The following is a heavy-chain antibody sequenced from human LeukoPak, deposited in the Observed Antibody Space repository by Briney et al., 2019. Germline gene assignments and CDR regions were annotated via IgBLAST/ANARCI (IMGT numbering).Heavy chain of an antibody. CDR1: GYTFTSYY. V-gene: IGHV1-46*01. J-gene: IGHJ4*02. D-gene: IGHD1-1*01. CDR2: INPSGGST. CDR3: ARRAPGKLAADY. Sequence: ASVKVSCKASGYTFTSYYMHWVRQAPGQGLEWMGIINPSGGSTSYAQKFQGRVTMTRDMSTSTAYMELRSLRSDDTAMYYCARRAPGKLAADYWGQGTLVTVSS.